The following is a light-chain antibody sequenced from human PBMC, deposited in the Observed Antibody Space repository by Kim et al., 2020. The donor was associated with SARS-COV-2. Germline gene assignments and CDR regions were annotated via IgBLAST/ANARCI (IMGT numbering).Light chain of an antibody. J-gene: IGKJ5*01. CDR3: QQYNSYPLT. CDR2: KAS. Sequence: ASVGDRVTITCRASQSISSWLAWYQQKPGKAPKLLIYKASSLESGVPSRFSGSGSGTEFTLTISSLQPDDFATYYCQQYNSYPLTFGQGTRLEIK. CDR1: QSISSW. V-gene: IGKV1-5*03.